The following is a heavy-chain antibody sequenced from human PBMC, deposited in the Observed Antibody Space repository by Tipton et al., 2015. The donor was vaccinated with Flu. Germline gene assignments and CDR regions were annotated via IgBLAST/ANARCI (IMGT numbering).Heavy chain of an antibody. J-gene: IGHJ4*02. Sequence: LRLSCAVYGGSFSGYYWSWIRQPPGKGLEWIGEINHSGSTNYNPSLKSRVTISVDTSKNQFSLKLSSVTAADTAVYYCARGLRAVVRSPLHYWGQGTLVTVSS. V-gene: IGHV4-34*01. CDR2: INHSGST. CDR1: GGSFSGYY. D-gene: IGHD4-23*01. CDR3: ARGLRAVVRSPLHY.